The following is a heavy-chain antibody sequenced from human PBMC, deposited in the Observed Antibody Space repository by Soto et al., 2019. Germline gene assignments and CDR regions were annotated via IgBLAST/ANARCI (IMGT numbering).Heavy chain of an antibody. CDR1: GFTFSSYA. Sequence: GGSLRLSCAASGFTFSSYAMSWVRQAPGKGLEWVAVISYDGSNKYYADSVKGRFTISRDNSKNTLYLQMNSLRAEDTAVYYCARARHDYTAFDIWGQGTMVTVSS. D-gene: IGHD4-4*01. J-gene: IGHJ3*02. CDR3: ARARHDYTAFDI. CDR2: ISYDGSNK. V-gene: IGHV3-30-3*01.